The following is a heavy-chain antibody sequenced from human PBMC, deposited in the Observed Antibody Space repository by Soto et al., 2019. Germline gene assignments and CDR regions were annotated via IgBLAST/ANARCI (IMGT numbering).Heavy chain of an antibody. Sequence: ASVKVSCKASGYTFTSYYMHWGRQAPGQGLEWMGIINPSGGSTSYAQKFQGRVTMTRDTSTSTVYMELSSLRSEDTAVYYCARDSDSTWGYYDILTGYYKAPFDYWGQGTLVTVSS. CDR3: ARDSDSTWGYYDILTGYYKAPFDY. CDR1: GYTFTSYY. D-gene: IGHD3-9*01. J-gene: IGHJ4*02. V-gene: IGHV1-46*03. CDR2: INPSGGST.